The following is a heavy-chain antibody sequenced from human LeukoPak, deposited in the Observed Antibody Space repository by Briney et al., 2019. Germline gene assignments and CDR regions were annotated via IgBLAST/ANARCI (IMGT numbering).Heavy chain of an antibody. CDR1: GGSISSGDYY. J-gene: IGHJ4*02. CDR2: IYYSGST. D-gene: IGHD3-22*01. CDR3: AREAPHITMIED. Sequence: SETLSLTCTVSGGSISSGDYYWSWIRQPPGKGLEWIGYIYYSGSTYYNPSLKSRVTISVDTSKNQFSLKLSSVTAADTAVYYCAREAPHITMIEDWGQGTLVTVSS. V-gene: IGHV4-30-4*01.